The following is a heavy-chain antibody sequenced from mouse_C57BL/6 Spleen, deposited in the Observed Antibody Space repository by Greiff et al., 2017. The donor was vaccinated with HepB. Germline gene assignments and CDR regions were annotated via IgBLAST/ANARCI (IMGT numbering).Heavy chain of an antibody. V-gene: IGHV1-76*01. CDR3: ARLLLRPTPYFDY. CDR2: IYPGSGNT. D-gene: IGHD1-1*01. CDR1: GYTFTDYY. Sequence: VQLQQSGAELVRPGASVKLSCKASGYTFTDYYINWVKQRPGQGLEWIPRIYPGSGNTYYNEKFKGKATLTAEKSSSTAYMQLSSLTSEDSAVYFCARLLLRPTPYFDYWGQGTTLTVSS. J-gene: IGHJ2*01.